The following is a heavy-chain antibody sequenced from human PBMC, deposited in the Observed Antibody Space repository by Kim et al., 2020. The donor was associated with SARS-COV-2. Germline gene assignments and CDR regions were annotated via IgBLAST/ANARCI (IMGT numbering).Heavy chain of an antibody. V-gene: IGHV3-23*01. J-gene: IGHJ4*02. D-gene: IGHD5-18*01. CDR3: AKGKTAMPQHFDY. Sequence: SADSGKGRFTISRDNSKNTLYLQMNSLGAEDTAVDYCAKGKTAMPQHFDYWGQGTLVTVSS.